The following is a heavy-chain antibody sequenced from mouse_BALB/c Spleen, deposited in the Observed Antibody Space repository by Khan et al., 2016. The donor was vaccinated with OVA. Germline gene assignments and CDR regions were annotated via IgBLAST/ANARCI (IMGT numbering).Heavy chain of an antibody. J-gene: IGHJ3*01. CDR3: ARRGYDYGRGALFAY. D-gene: IGHD2-4*01. Sequence: QVQLKQSGPGLVAPSQSLSITCTVSGFSLDKYSVHWIRQSPGKGLERLGVIWSAGSTDYNAAFMSRLTINKDNSRSQVFFRVNSLQPNDTAIYYCARRGYDYGRGALFAYWGQGTLVTVSA. CDR2: IWSAGST. CDR1: GFSLDKYS. V-gene: IGHV2-2*02.